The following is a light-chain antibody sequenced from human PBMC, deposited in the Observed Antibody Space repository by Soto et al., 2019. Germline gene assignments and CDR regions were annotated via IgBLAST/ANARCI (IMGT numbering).Light chain of an antibody. CDR1: QGISSA. V-gene: IGKV1D-13*01. Sequence: AIQLTQSPSSLSASVGDRVTITCRASQGISSALAWYQQKPGKAPKLLIYDASSLESGVPSRFSGSVSGTDFTLTISSLQPEDFATYYCQQFNNPSITLGQGTRLEIK. CDR2: DAS. J-gene: IGKJ5*01. CDR3: QQFNNPSIT.